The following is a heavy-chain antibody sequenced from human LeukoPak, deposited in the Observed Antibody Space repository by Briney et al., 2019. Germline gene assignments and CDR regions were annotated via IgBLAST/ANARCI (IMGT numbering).Heavy chain of an antibody. Sequence: KPSETXSLXCTVSNDSISSGDYYWNWIRQPPGKGLEWIGYIFHRGGTSYNPSLKSRILFSVDTSQNQFSLKLNSVTAADTAVYYCARASYDFWSGFSTPPTWGQGTLVTVSS. J-gene: IGHJ5*02. CDR1: NDSISSGDYY. D-gene: IGHD3-3*01. CDR2: IFHRGGT. V-gene: IGHV4-30-4*01. CDR3: ARASYDFWSGFSTPPT.